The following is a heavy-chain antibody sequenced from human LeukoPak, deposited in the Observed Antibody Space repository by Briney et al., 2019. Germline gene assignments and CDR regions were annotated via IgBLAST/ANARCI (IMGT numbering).Heavy chain of an antibody. CDR3: AKWGDYDVVSGYYVSDY. V-gene: IGHV3-23*01. CDR1: GFTFSTYA. Sequence: PGGSLRLSCAASGFTFSTYAMSWVRQAPGKGLEWVSAIPGGGSGIYYADSMKSRFTISRDSSKNTLYLKINSLRAEDTDVYDCAKWGDYDVVSGYYVSDYWGQGTLVTVSS. D-gene: IGHD3-9*01. CDR2: IPGGGSGI. J-gene: IGHJ4*02.